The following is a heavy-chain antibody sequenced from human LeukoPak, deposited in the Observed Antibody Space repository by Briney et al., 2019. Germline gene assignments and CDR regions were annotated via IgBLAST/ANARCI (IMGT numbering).Heavy chain of an antibody. CDR1: GFIFSNYG. D-gene: IGHD3-22*01. J-gene: IGHJ4*02. CDR2: IRYDGSNK. CDR3: ASLPPTTYYDTSVSPDDENY. Sequence: GGSLRLSCAASGFIFSNYGMHWVRQAPGKGLKWVAFIRYDGSNKYYDDSVKGRFTISRDNSKNTLYLHMNSLRAEDTAVYYCASLPPTTYYDTSVSPDDENYWGQGTLVTVSS. V-gene: IGHV3-30*02.